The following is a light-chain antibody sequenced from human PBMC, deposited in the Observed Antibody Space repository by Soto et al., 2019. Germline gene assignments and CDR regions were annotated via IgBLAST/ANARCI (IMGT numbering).Light chain of an antibody. Sequence: QSALTQAPSVSGPPGQRVTISCTGGSSNIGACYAVNWYQLPGSAPKLRIDGNTNRPSGVPDRLSGSKSGNSAALAITGPQGDDEADYYCQSYDSILSASVFGGGTKLTVL. V-gene: IGLV1-40*01. CDR2: GNT. CDR1: SSNIGACYA. J-gene: IGLJ3*02. CDR3: QSYDSILSASV.